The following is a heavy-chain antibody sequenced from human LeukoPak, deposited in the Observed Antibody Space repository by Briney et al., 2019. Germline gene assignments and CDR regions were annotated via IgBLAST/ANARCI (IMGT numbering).Heavy chain of an antibody. J-gene: IGHJ4*02. CDR2: IYYSGSI. CDR1: GYSISSSNW. CDR3: ARRGSSWYTASGVDY. D-gene: IGHD6-13*01. Sequence: SETLSLTCAVSGYSISSSNWWGWIRQPPGKGLEWIGYIYYSGSIYYNPSLKSRVTMSVDTSKNQFSLKLSSVTAADTAVYYCARRGSSWYTASGVDYWGQGTLVTVSS. V-gene: IGHV4-28*05.